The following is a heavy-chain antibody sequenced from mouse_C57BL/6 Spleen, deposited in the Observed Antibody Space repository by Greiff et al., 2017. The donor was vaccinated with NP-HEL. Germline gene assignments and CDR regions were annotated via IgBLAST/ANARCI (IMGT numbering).Heavy chain of an antibody. CDR2: IDSNGGST. J-gene: IGHJ2*01. CDR3: ARRAI. V-gene: IGHV5-6-3*01. CDR1: RFTISSYG. D-gene: IGHD1-1*01. Sequence: EVQLVESGGGIVQPGGSLKHSCAASRFTISSYGMSSVRQTPDKRLELVATIDSNGGSTDYPDSVKRRITISGDNAKNALYLQMRSLKSEDTAMYYCARRAIWGQGTTLTVSS.